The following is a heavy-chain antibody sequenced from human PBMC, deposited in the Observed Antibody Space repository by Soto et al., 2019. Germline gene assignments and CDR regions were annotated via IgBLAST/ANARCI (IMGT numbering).Heavy chain of an antibody. Sequence: PSETLSLTCTVSGGSISSYYWSWIRQPPGKGLEWIGYIYYSGSTNYNPSLKSRVTISVDTSKNQFSLKLSSVTAADTAVYYCARVNYLTYYYDSSGYYSFYFDYWGQGTLVTVSS. J-gene: IGHJ4*02. V-gene: IGHV4-59*08. CDR1: GGSISSYY. D-gene: IGHD3-22*01. CDR3: ARVNYLTYYYDSSGYYSFYFDY. CDR2: IYYSGST.